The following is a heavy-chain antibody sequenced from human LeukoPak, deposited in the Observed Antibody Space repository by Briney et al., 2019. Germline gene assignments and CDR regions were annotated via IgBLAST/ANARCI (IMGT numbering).Heavy chain of an antibody. CDR2: IRYDGSNK. V-gene: IGHV3-30*02. CDR3: VKEIYGDYYFDY. J-gene: IGHJ4*02. D-gene: IGHD4-17*01. CDR1: GFTFSSYG. Sequence: GGSLRLSCAASGFTFSSYGMHWVRQAPGKGPEWVAFIRYDGSNKYYADSVKGRFTISRDNSKNTLYLQMNSLRAEDTAVYYCVKEIYGDYYFDYWGQGTLVTVSS.